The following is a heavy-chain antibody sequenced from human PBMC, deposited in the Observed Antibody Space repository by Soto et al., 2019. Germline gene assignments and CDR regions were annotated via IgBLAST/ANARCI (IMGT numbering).Heavy chain of an antibody. Sequence: GESLKISCKGSGYSFTSYWIGWVRQMPGKGLEWMGIIYPGDSDTRYSPSFQGQVTISADKSISTAYLQWSSLKASDTAMYYCARLQAGVMVYHSYGMDVWGQGTTVTVSS. CDR3: ARLQAGVMVYHSYGMDV. CDR1: GYSFTSYW. D-gene: IGHD3-16*01. J-gene: IGHJ6*02. CDR2: IYPGDSDT. V-gene: IGHV5-51*01.